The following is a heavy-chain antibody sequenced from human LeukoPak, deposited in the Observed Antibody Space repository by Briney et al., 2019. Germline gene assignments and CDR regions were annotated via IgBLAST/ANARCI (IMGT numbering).Heavy chain of an antibody. Sequence: ASVKVSCKASGYTFTSYYMHWVRQAPGQGLEWMGWISAYNGNTNYAQKLQGRVTMTTDTSTSTAYMELRSLRSDDTAVYYCARPTLDILTGKSYYFDYWGQGTLVTVSS. V-gene: IGHV1-18*04. CDR3: ARPTLDILTGKSYYFDY. CDR2: ISAYNGNT. J-gene: IGHJ4*02. CDR1: GYTFTSYY. D-gene: IGHD3-9*01.